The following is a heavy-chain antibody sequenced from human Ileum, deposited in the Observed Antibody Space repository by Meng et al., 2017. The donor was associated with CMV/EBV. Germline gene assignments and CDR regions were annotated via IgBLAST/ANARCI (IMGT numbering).Heavy chain of an antibody. CDR2: ISNDGSYK. CDR3: AKGTGIYNYVSFDY. D-gene: IGHD5-18*01. J-gene: IGHJ4*02. V-gene: IGHV3-21*01. Sequence: ASGFPFSSYSMNWVRQAPGKGLEWVASISNDGSYKCSADSLQGRFAISRDNAKNSLSLQMNSLRAEDTAVYYCAKGTGIYNYVSFDYWGQGTLVTVSS. CDR1: GFPFSSYS.